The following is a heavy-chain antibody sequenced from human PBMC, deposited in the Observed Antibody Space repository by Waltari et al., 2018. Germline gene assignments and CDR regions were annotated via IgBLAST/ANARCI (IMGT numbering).Heavy chain of an antibody. D-gene: IGHD2-21*02. V-gene: IGHV4-34*01. CDR2: GEHSGSA. J-gene: IGHJ4*02. CDR3: ARDARDWEAVDNTYLDS. Sequence: QLRLQQWGAGLLKPSETLSLTCAVSGGSFNGYYWSWIRQTPGKGLEWIGEGEHSGSANYSPSLKSRVTVSLDTSNKQVSLTLTSVTAADTGIYYCARDARDWEAVDNTYLDSWGQGTLVAVSS. CDR1: GGSFNGYY.